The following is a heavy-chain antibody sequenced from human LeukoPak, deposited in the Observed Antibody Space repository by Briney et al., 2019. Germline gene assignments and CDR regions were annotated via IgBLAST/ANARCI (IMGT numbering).Heavy chain of an antibody. CDR3: ARGSSSRGRLYYYYGMDV. CDR2: INPNSGGT. Sequence: VASVKVSCKASGYTFTGYYMHWVRQAPGQGLEWMGWINPNSGGTNYAQKFQGWVTMTRDTSISTAYMELSRLRSDDTAVYYCARGSSSRGRLYYYYGMDVWGQGTTVTVSS. V-gene: IGHV1-2*04. D-gene: IGHD6-13*01. J-gene: IGHJ6*02. CDR1: GYTFTGYY.